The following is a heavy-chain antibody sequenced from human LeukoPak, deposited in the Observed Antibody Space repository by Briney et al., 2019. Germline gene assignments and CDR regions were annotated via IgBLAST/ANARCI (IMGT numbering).Heavy chain of an antibody. CDR3: ARSSGSLYRDFDY. V-gene: IGHV3-23*01. D-gene: IGHD3-10*01. Sequence: GGSLRLSCAASGFTFTNYAMTWVRQAPGKGLEWVSAISGSVGYTYYTDSVKGRFTISRDNSKNTLYLQINSLRAEDTAVYYCARSSGSLYRDFDYWGQGTLVTVSS. J-gene: IGHJ4*02. CDR2: ISGSVGYT. CDR1: GFTFTNYA.